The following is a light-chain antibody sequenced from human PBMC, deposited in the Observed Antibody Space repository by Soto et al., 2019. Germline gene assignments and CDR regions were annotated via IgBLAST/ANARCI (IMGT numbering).Light chain of an antibody. CDR3: SSFTSTSTNYV. V-gene: IGLV2-14*01. Sequence: QSALTQPASVSGSPGQSITTSCTGTSSDIGVYNHVSWYQQHPGKAPKLMIYDVSNRPSGVSNRFSGSKSGNTASLTISGLQPEDEADYYCSSFTSTSTNYVFGTGT. CDR1: SSDIGVYNH. CDR2: DVS. J-gene: IGLJ1*01.